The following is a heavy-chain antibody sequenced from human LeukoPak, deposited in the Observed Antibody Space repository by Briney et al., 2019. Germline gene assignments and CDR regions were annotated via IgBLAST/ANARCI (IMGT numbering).Heavy chain of an antibody. CDR2: MNPNSGNT. J-gene: IGHJ4*02. CDR3: ARGNLAARGFDY. D-gene: IGHD6-6*01. V-gene: IGHV1-8*03. Sequence: EASVKVSCKASGYTFTSYDINWVRQATGQGLEWMGWMNPNSGNTGYAQKFQGRVTITRNTSISTAYMELSSLRSEDTAVYYCARGNLAARGFDYWGQGTLVTVSS. CDR1: GYTFTSYD.